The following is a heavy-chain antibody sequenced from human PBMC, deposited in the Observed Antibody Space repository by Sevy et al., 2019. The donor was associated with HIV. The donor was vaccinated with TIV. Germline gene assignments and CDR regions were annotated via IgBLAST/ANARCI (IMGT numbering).Heavy chain of an antibody. V-gene: IGHV3-7*03. Sequence: GGSLRLSCAASGFTFNSYWMSWVRQAPGKGLEWVANIKQDGSEKYYVDSVKGRFTISRDNSQNSLFLQMNSLRAEDTAVYYCAREAIVSPDAFDIWGQGTMVTVSS. D-gene: IGHD2-15*01. CDR3: AREAIVSPDAFDI. CDR2: IKQDGSEK. CDR1: GFTFNSYW. J-gene: IGHJ3*02.